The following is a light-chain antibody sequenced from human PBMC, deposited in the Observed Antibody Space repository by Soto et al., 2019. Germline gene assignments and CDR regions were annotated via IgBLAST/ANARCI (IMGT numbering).Light chain of an antibody. V-gene: IGKV3-20*01. CDR2: GAS. CDR1: QSVSSSY. CDR3: QQAIT. J-gene: IGKJ5*01. Sequence: EIVLTQSPGTLSISPGERATLSCRASQSVSSSYLAWYQQQPGQAPRLLIYGASSRATGIPDRFSGSGSGTDFTLTISRLEPEDFAVYYCQQAITFGQGTRLEIK.